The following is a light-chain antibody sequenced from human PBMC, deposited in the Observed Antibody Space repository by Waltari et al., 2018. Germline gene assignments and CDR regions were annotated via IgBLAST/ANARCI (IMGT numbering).Light chain of an antibody. CDR2: WAS. Sequence: IVMTQSPDSLAVSLGERATLNCKSSQSVLYSSNNKNYLAWYQQKPGQPPKLLIYWASTRESVVPDRFSGSGSGTDFTLTISSLQAEDVAVYYCQQYYSTPQTFGQGTKVEIK. V-gene: IGKV4-1*01. CDR1: QSVLYSSNNKNY. CDR3: QQYYSTPQT. J-gene: IGKJ1*01.